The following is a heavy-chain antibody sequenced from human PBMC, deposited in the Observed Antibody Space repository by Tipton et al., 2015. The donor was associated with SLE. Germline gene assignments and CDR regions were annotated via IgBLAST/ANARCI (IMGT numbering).Heavy chain of an antibody. J-gene: IGHJ4*02. CDR3: ARLLGFDY. CDR2: IYYSGST. D-gene: IGHD7-27*01. Sequence: TLSLTCTVSGGSISSRNYYWGWIRQPPGKGLEWIGSIYYSGSTYYNPSLKSRVTISVDTSKNQFSLKLTSVTAADTAVYYCARLLGFDYWGQGTLVTVSS. CDR1: GGSISSRNYY. V-gene: IGHV4-39*01.